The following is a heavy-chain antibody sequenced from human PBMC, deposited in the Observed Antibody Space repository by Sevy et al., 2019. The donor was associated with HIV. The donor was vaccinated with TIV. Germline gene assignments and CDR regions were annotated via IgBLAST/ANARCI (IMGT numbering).Heavy chain of an antibody. Sequence: GGSLRLSCAASGFTFSDYYMSWIRQAPGKGLEWVSYISSSGSNIYYADSVKGRFTISRVNAKNSLYLQMNSLRAEDTAVYYCARASTRVAFDIWGQGTMVTVSS. CDR2: ISSSGSNI. D-gene: IGHD3-3*02. CDR3: ARASTRVAFDI. V-gene: IGHV3-11*01. CDR1: GFTFSDYY. J-gene: IGHJ3*02.